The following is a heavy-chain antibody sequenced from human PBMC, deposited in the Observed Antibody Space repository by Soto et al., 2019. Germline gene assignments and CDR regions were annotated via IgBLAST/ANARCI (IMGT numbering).Heavy chain of an antibody. V-gene: IGHV3-11*04. CDR3: SRGHYGMDV. J-gene: IGHJ6*02. Sequence: WGSLRLSCAASGFTFSDHYMSWIRQARGRRLEWVSYIGPSGTSTYYADSVKGRFTISRDNAKNSVYLQMNSLRAEDSAVYYCSRGHYGMDVWGQGTTVTVS. CDR1: GFTFSDHY. CDR2: IGPSGTST.